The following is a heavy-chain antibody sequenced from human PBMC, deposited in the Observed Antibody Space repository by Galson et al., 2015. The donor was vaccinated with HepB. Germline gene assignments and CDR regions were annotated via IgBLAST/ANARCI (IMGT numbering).Heavy chain of an antibody. CDR3: AGQREKGYYDFWSGYYTGIGMDV. D-gene: IGHD3-3*01. J-gene: IGHJ6*02. V-gene: IGHV3-33*01. CDR2: IWYDGSSK. CDR1: GFTFSSYG. Sequence: SLRLSCAASGFTFSSYGMHWVRQAPGKGLEWVAVIWYDGSSKYYADSVKGRFTISRDNSKNTLYLQMNSLRAEDTAVYYCAGQREKGYYDFWSGYYTGIGMDVWGQGTTVTVSS.